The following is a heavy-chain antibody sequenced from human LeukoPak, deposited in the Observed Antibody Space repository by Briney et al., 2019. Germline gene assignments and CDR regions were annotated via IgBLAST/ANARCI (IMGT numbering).Heavy chain of an antibody. D-gene: IGHD4-17*01. CDR1: RFTFSSYA. Sequence: GGSLRLSCAAPRFTFSSYAMSWVRPAPGKGLEWVSSITGHGGTTYYADSVRGRFTVSRDNSNNTLYLQMNSLRAEDTAVYYCAKDRPFGDFRRRDPDFWGQGTLVTVSS. J-gene: IGHJ4*02. V-gene: IGHV3-23*01. CDR2: ITGHGGTT. CDR3: AKDRPFGDFRRRDPDF.